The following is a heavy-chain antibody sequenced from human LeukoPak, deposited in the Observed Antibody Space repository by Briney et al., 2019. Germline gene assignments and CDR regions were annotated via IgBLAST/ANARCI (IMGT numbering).Heavy chain of an antibody. CDR1: GYTFTGYY. D-gene: IGHD3-10*01. V-gene: IGHV1-2*02. CDR2: INPNSGGT. J-gene: IGHJ6*03. CDR3: ARDSLLWFGELSYYMDV. Sequence: ASVKVSCKASGYTFTGYYMHWVRQAPGQGLEWMGWINPNSGGTNYEQKFQGRVTMTRDTSISTAYMELSRLRSDDTAVYYCARDSLLWFGELSYYMDVWGKGTTVTVSS.